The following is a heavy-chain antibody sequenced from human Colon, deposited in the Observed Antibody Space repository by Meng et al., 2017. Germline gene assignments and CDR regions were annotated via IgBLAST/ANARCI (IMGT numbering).Heavy chain of an antibody. CDR1: GYTFTGYY. Sequence: ASVTVSCKASGYTFTGYYMNWVRQAPGQGLEWMGWINPNSGGTNYAQKFQGRVTMTRDTSISTAYMELSRLRSDDTAVYYCAIIAVAGDFDYWGQGTLVTVSS. CDR2: INPNSGGT. J-gene: IGHJ4*02. V-gene: IGHV1-2*02. D-gene: IGHD6-19*01. CDR3: AIIAVAGDFDY.